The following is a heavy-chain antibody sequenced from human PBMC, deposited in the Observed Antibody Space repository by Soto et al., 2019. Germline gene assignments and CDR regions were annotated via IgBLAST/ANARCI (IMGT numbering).Heavy chain of an antibody. Sequence: QVQLVQSGAEVKKPGASVKVSCKASGYTFTSYGISWVRQAPGQGLEWMGWISAYNGNTNYAQKLQGRVTMTTDTSTSTAYMELRSLRADDTAVYYCARDPIHTAMVTSDWFDPWGQGTLVTVSS. CDR1: GYTFTSYG. D-gene: IGHD5-18*01. J-gene: IGHJ5*02. V-gene: IGHV1-18*04. CDR3: ARDPIHTAMVTSDWFDP. CDR2: ISAYNGNT.